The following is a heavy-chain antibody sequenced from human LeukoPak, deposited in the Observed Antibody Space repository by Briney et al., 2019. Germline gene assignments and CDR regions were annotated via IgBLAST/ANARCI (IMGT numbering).Heavy chain of an antibody. V-gene: IGHV4-38-2*02. Sequence: SETLSLTCTVSGDSISSGDDWGWIRQRPGKGLEWIGSIYHSGSTYYNPSLNTRVTISVDTSKNQFSLKLSSVTAEDTAVYYCARVSGSLGYWGQGTLVTVSS. J-gene: IGHJ4*02. CDR2: IYHSGST. CDR1: GDSISSGDD. D-gene: IGHD1-26*01. CDR3: ARVSGSLGY.